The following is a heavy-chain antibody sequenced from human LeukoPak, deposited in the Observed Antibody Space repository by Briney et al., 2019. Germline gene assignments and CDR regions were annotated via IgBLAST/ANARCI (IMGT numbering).Heavy chain of an antibody. CDR1: GYSFTSYW. J-gene: IGHJ4*02. V-gene: IGHV5-51*01. D-gene: IGHD2-15*01. CDR3: ARGYCSGGSCYSEYFDY. CDR2: IYPGDSDT. Sequence: GESLKISCKGSGYSFTSYWISWVRQMPGKGLEWMGIIYPGDSDTRYSPSFQGQVTISADKSISTAYLQWSSLKASNTAMYYCARGYCSGGSCYSEYFDYWGQGTLVTVSS.